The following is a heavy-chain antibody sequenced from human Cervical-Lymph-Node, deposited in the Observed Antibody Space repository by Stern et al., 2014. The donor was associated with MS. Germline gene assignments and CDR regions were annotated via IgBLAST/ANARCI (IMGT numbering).Heavy chain of an antibody. Sequence: QVQLVQSGAEVKKPGASVKVSCKVSGYTLTELSMHWVRQAPGKGLEWMGGFDPEDGETIYEQKFQGRVTMTEDTSTDTAYMELSRLRSEDTAVYYCATDRDDFRSGYAAPTKGYGLDVWGQGTTVTVTS. V-gene: IGHV1-24*01. D-gene: IGHD3-3*01. CDR1: GYTLTELS. CDR2: FDPEDGET. J-gene: IGHJ6*02. CDR3: ATDRDDFRSGYAAPTKGYGLDV.